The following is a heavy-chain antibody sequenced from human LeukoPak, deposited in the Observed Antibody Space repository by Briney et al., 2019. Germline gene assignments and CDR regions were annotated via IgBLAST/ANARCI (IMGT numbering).Heavy chain of an antibody. Sequence: VASLKLSCKASGFTFTSSAMQWVRQARGQRLEWIGWIIVGSSNTNYAQTFQERVTITRDKSTSTAYMQLNSLRSEDTAVYYFAAADLNYGDSTVFDYWGPGALVTVSS. CDR3: AAADLNYGDSTVFDY. CDR2: IIVGSSNT. V-gene: IGHV1-58*02. J-gene: IGHJ4*02. CDR1: GFTFTSSA. D-gene: IGHD4-17*01.